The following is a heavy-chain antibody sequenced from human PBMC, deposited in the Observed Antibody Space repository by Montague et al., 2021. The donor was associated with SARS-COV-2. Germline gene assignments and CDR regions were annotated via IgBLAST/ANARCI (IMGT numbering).Heavy chain of an antibody. J-gene: IGHJ4*02. Sequence: TLSLTCTVSGGSISCGCYFWIWMRQPAGQGLEWIVRFHTSGSSNSYLSLKVRIAVSIYKSKVQFSLESISVADAATAVYYCASGHCGGDCYWGQGTLVTVSS. D-gene: IGHD2-21*02. V-gene: IGHV4-61*02. CDR3: ASGHCGGDCY. CDR2: FHTSGSS. CDR1: GGSISCGCYF.